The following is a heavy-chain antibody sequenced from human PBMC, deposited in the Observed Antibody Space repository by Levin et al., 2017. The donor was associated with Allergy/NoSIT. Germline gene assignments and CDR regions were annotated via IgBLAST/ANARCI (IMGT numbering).Heavy chain of an antibody. CDR1: GGSISSSSYY. CDR3: ARQSAPWCSGGSCYHKTRLDYFDY. CDR2: IYYSGST. V-gene: IGHV4-39*01. D-gene: IGHD2-15*01. J-gene: IGHJ4*02. Sequence: SQTLSLTCTVSGGSISSSSYYWGWIRQPPGKGLEWIGSIYYSGSTYYNPSLKSRVTISVDTSKNQFSLKLSSVTAADTAVYYCARQSAPWCSGGSCYHKTRLDYFDYWGQGTLVTVSS.